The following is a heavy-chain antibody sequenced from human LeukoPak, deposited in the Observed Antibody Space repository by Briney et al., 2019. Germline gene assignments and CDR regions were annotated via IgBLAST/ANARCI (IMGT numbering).Heavy chain of an antibody. Sequence: GGSLRLSCAAAGFTFSSYSMNWIRQAPGKGLEWVSAISGSGGSTYYADSVKGRFTISRDNSKNTLYLQMNSLRAEDTAVYYCAKGRDFGVVNWFDPWGQGTLVTVSS. CDR3: AKGRDFGVVNWFDP. D-gene: IGHD3-3*01. CDR2: ISGSGGST. V-gene: IGHV3-23*01. J-gene: IGHJ5*02. CDR1: GFTFSSYS.